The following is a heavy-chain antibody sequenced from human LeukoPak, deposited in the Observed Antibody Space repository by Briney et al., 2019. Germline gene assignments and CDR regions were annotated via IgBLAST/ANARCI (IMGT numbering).Heavy chain of an antibody. CDR1: GYTFTSYG. V-gene: IGHV1-18*01. J-gene: IGHJ4*02. Sequence: GASVKVSCKASGYTFTSYGISWVRQAPGQGLEWMGWISAYNGNTNYAQKLQGRVTMTTDASTSTAYMELRSLRSDDTAVYYCARAGYGSGSYYNSPIDYWGQGTLVTVYS. D-gene: IGHD3-10*01. CDR3: ARAGYGSGSYYNSPIDY. CDR2: ISAYNGNT.